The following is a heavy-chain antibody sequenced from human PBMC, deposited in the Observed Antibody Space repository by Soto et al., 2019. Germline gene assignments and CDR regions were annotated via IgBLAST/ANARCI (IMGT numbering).Heavy chain of an antibody. J-gene: IGHJ4*02. Sequence: EVQLLESGGGLVQPGGSLRLSCTASGFTFSSHAMTWVRQAPGKGLEWVSGLSDSGDSTYYADSVKGRFTISRDNSMNTLYLQMNTLRAADTAVYYCAKVSSSWYSGFFDLWGQGTLVTVSS. CDR2: LSDSGDST. V-gene: IGHV3-23*01. CDR3: AKVSSSWYSGFFDL. CDR1: GFTFSSHA. D-gene: IGHD6-13*01.